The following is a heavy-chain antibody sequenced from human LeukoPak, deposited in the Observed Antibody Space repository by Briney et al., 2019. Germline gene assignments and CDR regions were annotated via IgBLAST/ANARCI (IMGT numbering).Heavy chain of an antibody. D-gene: IGHD3-3*01. CDR3: ARARVVHYNFRSGLHWYFDV. CDR1: GFSISSGHY. J-gene: IGHJ2*01. CDR2: ISHIGNT. V-gene: IGHV4-38-2*01. Sequence: PSETLSLTCAVSGFSISSGHYWAWIGQSPGKGLEWIGTISHIGNTYYNSSLKSRLAVSVDTSRNHFSLNLSSLTAADTAVYHCARARVVHYNFRSGLHWYFDVWGRGTLVTVSS.